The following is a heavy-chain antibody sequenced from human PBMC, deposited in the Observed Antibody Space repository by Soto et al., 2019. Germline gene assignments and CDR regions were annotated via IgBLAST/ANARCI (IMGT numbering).Heavy chain of an antibody. V-gene: IGHV4-31*03. Sequence: SETLSLTCTVSGGSISSGGYYWSWIRQHPGKGLEWIGYIYYSGSTYYNPSLKSRVTISVDTSKNQFSLKLSSVTAADTAVYYCARVPPFPRFHYYYYGMDVWGQGTTVTVSS. CDR3: ARVPPFPRFHYYYYGMDV. D-gene: IGHD2-21*01. CDR2: IYYSGST. CDR1: GGSISSGGYY. J-gene: IGHJ6*02.